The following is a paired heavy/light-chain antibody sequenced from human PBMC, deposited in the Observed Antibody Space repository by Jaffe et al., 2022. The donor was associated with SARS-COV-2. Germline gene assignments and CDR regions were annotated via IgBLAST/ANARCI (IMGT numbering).Heavy chain of an antibody. J-gene: IGHJ2*01. CDR1: GDSITNSRYS. CDR3: ASITAGGNWYCDL. CDR2: RFHTGST. Sequence: QLQLQESGPGLVKPSETLSLTCTVSGDSITNSRYSWGWIRQSPGKGLEWIGSRFHTGSTYYNPSLKSRLTISVDTSKNLFSLKLSSVTAADTAVYYCASITAGGNWYCDLWGRGTLVTVST. V-gene: IGHV4-39*01. D-gene: IGHD6-13*01.
Light chain of an antibody. J-gene: IGLJ2*01. Sequence: QSALTQPASVSGSPGQSITISCTGTSSDVGSYNLVSWYQQHPGKAPKIMLYEGTKRPSGVSNRFSGSKSGNTASLTISGLQAEDEADYYCCSYSGSSTLVFGGGTKLTVL. CDR2: EGT. CDR1: SSDVGSYNL. V-gene: IGLV2-23*01. CDR3: CSYSGSSTLV.